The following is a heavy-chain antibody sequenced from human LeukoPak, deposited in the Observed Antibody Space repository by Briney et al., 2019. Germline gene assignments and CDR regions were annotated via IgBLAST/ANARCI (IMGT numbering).Heavy chain of an antibody. J-gene: IGHJ4*02. CDR3: ARDIDDSSGYYDY. V-gene: IGHV3-7*01. D-gene: IGHD3-22*01. CDR1: GFTSSSVW. Sequence: GGSLRLSCAASGFTSSSVWMSWVRQAPGKGLEWVANINQDGSEKYYVDSVKGRFTISRDNAKNSLYLQMNSLRAEVTAVYYCARDIDDSSGYYDYWGQGTLVTVSS. CDR2: INQDGSEK.